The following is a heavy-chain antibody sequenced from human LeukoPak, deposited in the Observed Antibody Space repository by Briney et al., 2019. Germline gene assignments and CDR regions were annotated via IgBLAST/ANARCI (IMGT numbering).Heavy chain of an antibody. V-gene: IGHV3-30*18. CDR1: GFTFSSYG. CDR2: ISFDGSNK. Sequence: PWGSLRLSCAASGFTFSSYGMHGVRQAPGKGLEWVAVISFDGSNKYYADSVKGRFTISRDNSKNTLYLQMNSLRAEETDVYYCAKGTGTNTTGGMDVWGQGTMVTVSS. D-gene: IGHD1-1*01. J-gene: IGHJ6*02. CDR3: AKGTGTNTTGGMDV.